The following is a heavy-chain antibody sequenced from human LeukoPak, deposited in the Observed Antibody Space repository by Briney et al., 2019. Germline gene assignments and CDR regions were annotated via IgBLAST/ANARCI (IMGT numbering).Heavy chain of an antibody. V-gene: IGHV4-59*01. CDR2: IYYSGST. Sequence: SETLSLTCTVSGGSISSYYWSWIRQPPGKGLEWIEYIYYSGSTNYNPSLKSRVTISVDTSKSQFSLKLSSVTAADTAVYYWAREGSSGWYYYWGQGTLVTVAS. D-gene: IGHD6-19*01. CDR3: AREGSSGWYYY. CDR1: GGSISSYY. J-gene: IGHJ4*02.